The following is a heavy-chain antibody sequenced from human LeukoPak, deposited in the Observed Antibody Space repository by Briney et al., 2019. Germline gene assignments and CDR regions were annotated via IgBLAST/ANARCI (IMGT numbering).Heavy chain of an antibody. V-gene: IGHV4-34*01. CDR3: ASQQAPYYYGSGSYWGYYFDY. D-gene: IGHD3-10*01. CDR2: INHSGST. J-gene: IGHJ4*02. CDR1: GGSFSGYY. Sequence: PSETLSLTCAVYGGSFSGYYWSWIRQPPGKGLEWIGEINHSGSTNYNPSLKSRVTISVDTSKNQFSLKLSSVTAADTAVCYCASQQAPYYYGSGSYWGYYFDYWGQGTLVTVSS.